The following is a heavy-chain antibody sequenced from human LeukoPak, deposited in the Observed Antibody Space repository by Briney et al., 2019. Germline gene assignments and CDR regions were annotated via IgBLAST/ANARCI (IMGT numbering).Heavy chain of an antibody. J-gene: IGHJ6*01. V-gene: IGHV3-48*04. Sequence: GGSLRLSCAVSGFTFSSYSMNWVRQAPGKGLEWVSYINSRSTPILYADSVKARFTISRDNSKNSLYLQMNSLRTEDTALYYCAKDCGGDCYSHYYSYGMDAWGQGTTVTVSS. CDR1: GFTFSSYS. D-gene: IGHD2-21*02. CDR2: INSRSTPI. CDR3: AKDCGGDCYSHYYSYGMDA.